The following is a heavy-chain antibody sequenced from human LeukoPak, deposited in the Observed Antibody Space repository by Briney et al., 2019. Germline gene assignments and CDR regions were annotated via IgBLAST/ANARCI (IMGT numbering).Heavy chain of an antibody. CDR3: ATSSLNYYGSGSYYGY. J-gene: IGHJ4*02. CDR1: GYTFTSYG. Sequence: ASVTVSCKASGYTFTSYGISWVRQAPGQGLEWMGWISAYNGNTNYAQKLQGRVTMTTDTSTSTAYMELRSLRSDDTAVYYCATSSLNYYGSGSYYGYWGQGTPVTVSS. V-gene: IGHV1-18*01. CDR2: ISAYNGNT. D-gene: IGHD3-10*01.